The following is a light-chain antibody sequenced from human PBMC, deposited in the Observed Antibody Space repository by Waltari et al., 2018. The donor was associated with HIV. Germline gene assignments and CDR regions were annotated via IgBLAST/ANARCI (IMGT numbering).Light chain of an antibody. CDR3: LLSYDGDVV. J-gene: IGLJ2*01. Sequence: QPVVTQEPSLTVSPGGPVILTCAPRSELVNRWHFSYWFQQRPGHAPMTLIFDSNNRYSWTPARVTGSFLGGKAALTLTGAQPEDDSDYYCLLSYDGDVVFGGGTKLTVL. CDR2: DSN. CDR1: SELVNRWHF. V-gene: IGLV7-46*01.